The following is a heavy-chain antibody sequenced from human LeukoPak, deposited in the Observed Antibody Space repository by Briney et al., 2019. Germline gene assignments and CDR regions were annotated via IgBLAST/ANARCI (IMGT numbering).Heavy chain of an antibody. D-gene: IGHD5-18*01. CDR3: ARGRPPYIQLWSAYYYYGMDV. J-gene: IGHJ6*02. V-gene: IGHV4-34*01. CDR1: GGSFSGYY. Sequence: SETLSLTCAVYGGSFSGYYWSWIRQPPGKGLEWIGEINHSGSTNYNPSLKSRVTISVDTSKNQFSLKLSSVTAADTAVYYCARGRPPYIQLWSAYYYYGMDVWGQGTTVTVSS. CDR2: INHSGST.